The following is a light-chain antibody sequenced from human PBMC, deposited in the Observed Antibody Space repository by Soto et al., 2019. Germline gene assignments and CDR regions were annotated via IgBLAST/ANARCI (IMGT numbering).Light chain of an antibody. CDR1: QGISNY. J-gene: IGKJ4*01. Sequence: VIWMTQSPSLLSASTGDRVTISCRMSQGISNYLAWYQQKPGKAPNLLIHTASTLQSGVPSRFSGSGSGTDFTLTISSLQPEDFATYYCLQDNSYPLTFGGGTKVDIK. CDR3: LQDNSYPLT. CDR2: TAS. V-gene: IGKV1D-8*03.